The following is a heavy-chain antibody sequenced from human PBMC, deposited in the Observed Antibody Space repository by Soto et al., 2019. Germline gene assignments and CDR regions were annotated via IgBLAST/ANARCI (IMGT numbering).Heavy chain of an antibody. CDR2: ISYDGSNK. CDR3: ARDRLAARRHYYYGMDV. V-gene: IGHV3-30-3*01. J-gene: IGHJ6*02. Sequence: PGGSLRLSCAASGFTFSSYAMHWVRQAPGKGLEWVAVISYDGSNKYYADSVKGRFTISRDNSKNTLYLQMNSLRAEDTAVYYCARDRLAARRHYYYGMDVWGQGTTVTVSS. CDR1: GFTFSSYA. D-gene: IGHD6-6*01.